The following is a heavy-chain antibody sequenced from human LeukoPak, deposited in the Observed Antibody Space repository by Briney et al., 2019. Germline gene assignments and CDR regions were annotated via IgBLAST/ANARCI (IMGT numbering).Heavy chain of an antibody. D-gene: IGHD4-11*01. V-gene: IGHV3-53*01. J-gene: IGHJ5*02. CDR1: GFTVSSNY. CDR3: ASRATVTTDRFWFDP. Sequence: GGSLRLSCAASGFTVSSNYMSWVRQAPGKGLKWVSVIYSGGSTYYADSVKGRFTVSRDNSKNTLYLQMNSLRAEDTAVYYCASRATVTTDRFWFDPWGQGTLVTVSS. CDR2: IYSGGST.